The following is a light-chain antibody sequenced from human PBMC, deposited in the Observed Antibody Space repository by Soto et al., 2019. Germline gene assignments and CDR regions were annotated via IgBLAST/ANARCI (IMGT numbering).Light chain of an antibody. V-gene: IGKV1-5*01. CDR1: QSISSW. J-gene: IGKJ1*01. Sequence: IQMTQSPSTLSASVVDRCTITCLASQSISSWFACYQLKPGKAPKLLIYDASSLESGVPSRFSGSGSGTEFTLTISSLQPGDFATYYCQQYNSYWTFGQGTKVDIK. CDR3: QQYNSYWT. CDR2: DAS.